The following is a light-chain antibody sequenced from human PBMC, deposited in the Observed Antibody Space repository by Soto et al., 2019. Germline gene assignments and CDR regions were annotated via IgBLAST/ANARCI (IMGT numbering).Light chain of an antibody. CDR3: CSYAGTGTSLV. V-gene: IGLV2-23*01. CDR2: EDT. CDR1: SSDVGSYNL. Sequence: QSALTQPASVSGSPGQSITISCTGTSSDVGSYNLVSWYQQLPGKVPKLIIFEDTKRPSGVSNRFSGSKSGNTASLTISGLQAEDEADYHCCSYAGTGTSLVFGGGTKLTVL. J-gene: IGLJ2*01.